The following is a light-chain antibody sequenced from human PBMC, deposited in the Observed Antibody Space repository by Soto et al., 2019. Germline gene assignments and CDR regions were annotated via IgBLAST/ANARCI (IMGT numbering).Light chain of an antibody. J-gene: IGLJ2*01. CDR2: STN. V-gene: IGLV1-44*01. CDR1: SSNIGSKT. Sequence: VLTQPPSASGTPGQRVTISCSGSSSNIGSKTVNWYQQLPGTAPKLLIYSTNQRPSGVPDRFSGSKSGTSASLAISGLQSEDDGDYYCAAWDDSLNGVVFGGGTKLTVL. CDR3: AAWDDSLNGVV.